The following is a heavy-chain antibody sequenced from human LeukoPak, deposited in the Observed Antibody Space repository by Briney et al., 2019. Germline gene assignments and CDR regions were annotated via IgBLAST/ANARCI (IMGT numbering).Heavy chain of an antibody. CDR3: ARTPWPDGGNDY. D-gene: IGHD2-15*01. V-gene: IGHV4-34*01. CDR2: INHSGGT. Sequence: PSETLSLTCAVYGGSFSGYYWSWIRQPPGKGLEWIGEINHSGGTNYNPSLKSRVTISVDTSKNQFSLKLSSVTAADTAVYYCARTPWPDGGNDYWGQGTLVTVSS. CDR1: GGSFSGYY. J-gene: IGHJ4*02.